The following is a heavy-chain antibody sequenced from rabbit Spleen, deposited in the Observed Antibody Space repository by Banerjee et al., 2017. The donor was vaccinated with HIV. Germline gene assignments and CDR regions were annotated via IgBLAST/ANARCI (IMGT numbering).Heavy chain of an antibody. Sequence: QSLEESGGDLVKPGASLTLTCKASGFDLSSYYYYMCWVRQAPGKGLELIACIYTGSSGSTYYASWAKGRFTISKTSSTTVTLQMTSLTAADTATYFCARRRYAGSSNYIDAFDPWGPGTLVTVS. CDR2: IYTGSSGST. CDR3: ARRRYAGSSNYIDAFDP. J-gene: IGHJ2*01. CDR1: GFDLSSYYYY. D-gene: IGHD8-1*01. V-gene: IGHV1S40*01.